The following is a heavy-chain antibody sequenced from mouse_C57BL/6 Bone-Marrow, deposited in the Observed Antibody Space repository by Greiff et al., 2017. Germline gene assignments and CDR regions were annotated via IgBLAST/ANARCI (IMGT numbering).Heavy chain of an antibody. CDR2: ISSGGSYT. V-gene: IGHV5-6*01. J-gene: IGHJ2*01. CDR1: GFTFSSYG. Sequence: EVMLVESGGDLVKPGGSLKLSCAASGFTFSSYGMSWVRQTPDKRLEWVATISSGGSYTYYPDSVKGRFTITRDNATNTLYLQMSSLKSEDTAMYYCARHRGTGYFDYWCQGTTLTVSS. CDR3: ARHRGTGYFDY. D-gene: IGHD4-1*01.